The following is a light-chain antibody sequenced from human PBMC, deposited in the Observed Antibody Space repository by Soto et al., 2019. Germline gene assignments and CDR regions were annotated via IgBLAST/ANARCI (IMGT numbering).Light chain of an antibody. J-gene: IGKJ5*01. CDR2: GAS. Sequence: EILMTQSPCTLSVSPGERATLSCRASQSVSDNLAAHHQKPGQAPRLLLFGASTTATGIPASFSGSGSGTEVTLTISGLQDEEFAIYYCQQYNKWHLITFGQGTRLEIK. CDR3: QQYNKWHLIT. CDR1: QSVSDN. V-gene: IGKV3-15*01.